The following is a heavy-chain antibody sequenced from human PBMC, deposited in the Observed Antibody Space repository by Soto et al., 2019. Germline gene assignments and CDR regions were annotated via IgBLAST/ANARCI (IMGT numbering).Heavy chain of an antibody. CDR1: GFTFSSYA. CDR3: AREFSRAPDY. V-gene: IGHV3-74*01. CDR2: INTDGSTT. Sequence: GSLRLSCAASGFTFSSYAMSWVRQAPGKGLVWVSRINTDGSTTNCADSVKGRFTISRDNANNTLYLQMNSLRAEDTAVYYCAREFSRAPDYWGQGTLVTVSS. J-gene: IGHJ4*02.